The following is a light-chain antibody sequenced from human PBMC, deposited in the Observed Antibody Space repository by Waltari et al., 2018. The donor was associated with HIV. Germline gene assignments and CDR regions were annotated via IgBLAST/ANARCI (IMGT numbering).Light chain of an antibody. CDR3: QQCSNWPPYA. J-gene: IGKJ2*01. Sequence: EIVFTQSPATLSFSPGDRATLSCRASQSVGSYLACYQQKPGQTPRLLIYDASNRATGIPARFSGSGSGTDFTLTISSLEPEDFPIYYCQQCSNWPPYAFGQGTKLEI. CDR2: DAS. CDR1: QSVGSY. V-gene: IGKV3-11*01.